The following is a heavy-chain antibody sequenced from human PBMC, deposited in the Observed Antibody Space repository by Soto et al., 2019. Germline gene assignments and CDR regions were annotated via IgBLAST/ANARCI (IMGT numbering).Heavy chain of an antibody. CDR2: INPNSGGT. D-gene: IGHD2-21*02. J-gene: IGHJ6*02. V-gene: IGHV1-2*02. CDR1: GYTFTGYY. Sequence: ASVKVSCKASGYTFTGYYMHWVRQAPGQGREWMGWINPNSGGTNYAQKFQGRVTMTRDTSISTAYMELSRLRSDDTAVYYCARDLHIVVVTAIMCTGGMDGWGQGTTVTVSS. CDR3: ARDLHIVVVTAIMCTGGMDG.